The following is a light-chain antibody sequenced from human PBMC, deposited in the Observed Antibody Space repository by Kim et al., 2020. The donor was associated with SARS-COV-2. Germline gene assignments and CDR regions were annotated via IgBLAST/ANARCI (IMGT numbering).Light chain of an antibody. CDR3: QQRNSWPLT. Sequence: EIVLTQSPDTLSLSPGERATLSCRASQSIRSYLAWYQQKPGQSPRLLIYAASTRATGIPARFSGSGSGTDFSLTISSLEPGDFAVYYCQQRNSWPLTFGGGTKVDIK. J-gene: IGKJ4*01. CDR1: QSIRSY. V-gene: IGKV3-11*01. CDR2: AAS.